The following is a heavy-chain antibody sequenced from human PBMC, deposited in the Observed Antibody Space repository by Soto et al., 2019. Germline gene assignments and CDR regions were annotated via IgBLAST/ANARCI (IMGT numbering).Heavy chain of an antibody. D-gene: IGHD3-22*01. CDR1: GYTFTSYA. Sequence: ASVKVSCKASGYTFTSYAMHWVRQAPGQRLEWMGWINAGNGNTKYSQKFQGRVTITRDTSASTAYMELSSLRSEDTAVYYCAREEDYYDSSGPFAYRGQGTLVTVSS. V-gene: IGHV1-3*01. J-gene: IGHJ4*02. CDR2: INAGNGNT. CDR3: AREEDYYDSSGPFAY.